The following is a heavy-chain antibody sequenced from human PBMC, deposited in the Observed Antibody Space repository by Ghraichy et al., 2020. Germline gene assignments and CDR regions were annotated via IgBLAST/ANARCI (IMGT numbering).Heavy chain of an antibody. CDR1: GFTFSSYG. Sequence: GGSLRLSCAASGFTFSSYGMHWVRQAPGKGLEWVAFIRYDGSNKYYADSVKGRFTISRDNSKNTLYLQMNSLRAEDTAVYYCANGYCSGGSCYRRFDYWGQGTLVTVSS. CDR2: IRYDGSNK. CDR3: ANGYCSGGSCYRRFDY. J-gene: IGHJ4*02. D-gene: IGHD2-15*01. V-gene: IGHV3-30*02.